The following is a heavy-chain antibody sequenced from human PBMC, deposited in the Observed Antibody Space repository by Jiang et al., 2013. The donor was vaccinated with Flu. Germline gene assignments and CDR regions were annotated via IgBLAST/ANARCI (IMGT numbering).Heavy chain of an antibody. V-gene: IGHV4-39*01. J-gene: IGHJ6*03. D-gene: IGHD2-2*01. CDR3: ARLPAAVYYYYYYMDV. CDR1: GGSISSSSYY. CDR2: IYYSGST. Sequence: GSGLVKPSETLSLTCTVSGGSISSSSYYWGWIRQPPGKGLEWIGSIYYSGSTYYNPSLKSRVTISVDTSKNQFSLKLSSVTAADTAVYYCARLPAAVYYYYYYMDVWGK.